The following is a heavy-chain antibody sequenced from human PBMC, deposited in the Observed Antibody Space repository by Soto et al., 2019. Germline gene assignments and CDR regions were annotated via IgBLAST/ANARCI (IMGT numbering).Heavy chain of an antibody. CDR1: GVTFSSYA. CDR2: IIPIFGTA. CDR3: ARGGVITSVGWFDP. V-gene: IGHV1-69*13. D-gene: IGHD3-22*01. J-gene: IGHJ5*02. Sequence: GASVKVSCKASGVTFSSYAISWVRQAPGQGLEWMGGIIPIFGTANYAQKFQGRVTITADESTSTAYMELSSLRSEDTAVYYCARGGVITSVGWFDPWGQGTLVTVSS.